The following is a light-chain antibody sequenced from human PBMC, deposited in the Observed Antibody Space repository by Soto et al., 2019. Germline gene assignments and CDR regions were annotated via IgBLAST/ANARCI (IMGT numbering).Light chain of an antibody. CDR3: HQFGISPYT. Sequence: DIVLTQSPGTLSLSPGERATLSCRSSQSVSSAYILWFQQKPGQAPRLLIYGASYRAAGIPDRFGGSGSGTDFTLIISRLEPEDFAVYYCHQFGISPYTFGQGTKLEIK. J-gene: IGKJ2*01. V-gene: IGKV3-20*01. CDR1: QSVSSAY. CDR2: GAS.